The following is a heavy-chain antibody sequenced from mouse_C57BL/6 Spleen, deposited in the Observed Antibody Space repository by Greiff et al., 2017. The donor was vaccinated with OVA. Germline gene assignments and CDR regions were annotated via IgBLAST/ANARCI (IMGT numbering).Heavy chain of an antibody. CDR3: TMVTTHYFDY. CDR2: IDPETGGT. Sequence: QVQLKQSGAELVRPGASVTLSCKASGYTFTDYEMHWVKQTPVHGLEWIGAIDPETGGTAYNQKFKGKAILTADKSSSTAYMELRSLTSEDSAVYYCTMVTTHYFDYWGQGTTLTVSS. V-gene: IGHV1-15*01. CDR1: GYTFTDYE. J-gene: IGHJ2*01. D-gene: IGHD2-2*01.